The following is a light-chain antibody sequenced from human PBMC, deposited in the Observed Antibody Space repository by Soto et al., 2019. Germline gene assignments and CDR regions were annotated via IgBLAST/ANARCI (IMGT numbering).Light chain of an antibody. V-gene: IGLV2-14*01. CDR3: NSYTNSSAVV. Sequence: QSALTQPASVSGSPGQSITICCAGTRXDIGAYDYVSWYQQHPGNAPKLLVYEVTNRPSGVSDRFSGSKSGNTASLTISGLQAEDEADYYCNSYTNSSAVVFGGGTKVTVL. J-gene: IGLJ2*01. CDR2: EVT. CDR1: RXDIGAYDY.